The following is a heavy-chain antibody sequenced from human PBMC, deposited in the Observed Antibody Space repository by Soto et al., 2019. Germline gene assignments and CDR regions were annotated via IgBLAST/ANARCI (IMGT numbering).Heavy chain of an antibody. CDR1: GFTFSDYT. D-gene: IGHD6-19*01. J-gene: IGHJ4*02. CDR2: ILSDYNT. CDR3: ARRTSGYFGY. V-gene: IGHV3-23*03. Sequence: EVQLLESGGGLVQPGGSLTLSCAASGFTFSDYTMSWVRQAPGKVLECISVILSDYNTYYAGSVRGRFTISRDNSKNTVYLEMNSPRAEDTAVYYCARRTSGYFGYWGQGALVTVSS.